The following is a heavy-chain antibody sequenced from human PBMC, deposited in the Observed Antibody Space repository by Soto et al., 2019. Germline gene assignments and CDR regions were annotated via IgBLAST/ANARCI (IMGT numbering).Heavy chain of an antibody. CDR3: ARYRRYLRLRYFDY. Sequence: SETLSLTCAVYGGSFSGYYWSWIRQPPGKGLEWIGEINHSGSTNYNPSLKSRVTISVDTSKNQFSLKLSSVTAADTAVYYCARYRRYLRLRYFDYWGQGTLVTVSS. D-gene: IGHD3-9*01. J-gene: IGHJ4*02. CDR1: GGSFSGYY. V-gene: IGHV4-34*01. CDR2: INHSGST.